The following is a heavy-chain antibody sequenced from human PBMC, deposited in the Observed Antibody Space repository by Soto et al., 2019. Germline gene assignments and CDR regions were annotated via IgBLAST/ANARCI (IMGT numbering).Heavy chain of an antibody. D-gene: IGHD7-27*01. CDR2: IYYTGGT. J-gene: IGHJ4*02. CDR1: WGSSVDLG. Sequence: LETLCLSWSVVWGSSVDLGGSWVRQPPGKGLEWIGYIYYTGGTNYNPSLKSRVTMSVDTSKNRVSLNLTSLTAADTAIYYCTRANWYSEYWGQGTLVTVSS. V-gene: IGHV4-59*11. CDR3: TRANWYSEY.